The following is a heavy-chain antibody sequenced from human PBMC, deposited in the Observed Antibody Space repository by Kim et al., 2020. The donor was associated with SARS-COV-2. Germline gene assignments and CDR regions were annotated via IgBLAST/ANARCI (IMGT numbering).Heavy chain of an antibody. CDR2: ISYDGSNK. J-gene: IGHJ6*02. CDR3: AKEGMGCGALEPCGMDV. D-gene: IGHD3-10*01. Sequence: GGSLRLSCAASGFTFSSYGMHWVRQAPGKGLEWVAVISYDGSNKYYADSVKGRFTISRDNSKNTLYLQMNSLRAEDTAVYYCAKEGMGCGALEPCGMDVWGQGTTVTVSS. V-gene: IGHV3-30*18. CDR1: GFTFSSYG.